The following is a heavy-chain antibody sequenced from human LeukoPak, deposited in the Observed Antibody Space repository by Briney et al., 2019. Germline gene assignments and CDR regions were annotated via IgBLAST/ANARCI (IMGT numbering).Heavy chain of an antibody. CDR2: ISYNGGDE. CDR3: ARSPTVTALLYYYYMDV. V-gene: IGHV3-30*04. CDR1: GFTFSSYA. J-gene: IGHJ6*03. Sequence: GGSLRLSCPASGFTFSSYAMHWVRQAPGKGLEWVAFISYNGGDESYADSVKGRFTVSRENTKNSLYLQMNSLRAEDTAVYYCARSPTVTALLYYYYMDVWGKGTTVTVSS. D-gene: IGHD4-17*01.